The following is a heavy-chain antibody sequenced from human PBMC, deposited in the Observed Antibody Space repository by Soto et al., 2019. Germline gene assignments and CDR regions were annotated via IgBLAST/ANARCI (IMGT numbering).Heavy chain of an antibody. Sequence: GEPRKRSCRASGYSCTCYWICWLRQMPGKGLEWMGIIYPGDSDTRYSPSFQGQVTISADKSISTAYLQWSSLKASDTAMYYCARLRSDSSGYHYWGQGTLVTVSS. D-gene: IGHD3-22*01. CDR2: IYPGDSDT. CDR3: ARLRSDSSGYHY. V-gene: IGHV5-51*01. J-gene: IGHJ4*02. CDR1: GYSCTCYW.